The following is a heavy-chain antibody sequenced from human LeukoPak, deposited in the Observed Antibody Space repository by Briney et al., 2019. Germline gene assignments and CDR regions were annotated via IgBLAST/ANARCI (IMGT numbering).Heavy chain of an antibody. V-gene: IGHV3-74*01. Sequence: GGSLRLSCAASGFTFSSYWMHWVRQAPGKGLVWVSRINSDGSSTSYADSVKGRFTISRDNAKNTLHLQMNSLRAEDTAVYYCASEPDYGDYPSFDYWGQGTLVTVSS. CDR1: GFTFSSYW. J-gene: IGHJ4*02. CDR3: ASEPDYGDYPSFDY. CDR2: INSDGSST. D-gene: IGHD4-17*01.